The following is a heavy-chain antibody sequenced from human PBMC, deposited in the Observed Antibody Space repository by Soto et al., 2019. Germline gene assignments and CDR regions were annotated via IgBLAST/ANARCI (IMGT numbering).Heavy chain of an antibody. CDR1: GFSFNDYG. D-gene: IGHD1-26*01. Sequence: QVQLVEAGGGVVQPGRSLRLSCEVSGFSFNDYGMNWVRQAPGKGLEWVAVIYKDGTNKYYADSVRGRFTISRDSSKTTLFLHMNSLRDEDTAMYYCARARRDGQGDSIDVWGQGTTVTVSS. CDR2: IYKDGTNK. J-gene: IGHJ6*02. V-gene: IGHV3-33*01. CDR3: ARARRDGQGDSIDV.